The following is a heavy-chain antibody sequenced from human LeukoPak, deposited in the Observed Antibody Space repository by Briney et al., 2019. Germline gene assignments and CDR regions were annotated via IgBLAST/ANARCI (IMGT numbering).Heavy chain of an antibody. CDR1: GFTLSSYS. CDR2: ISSSSSYI. D-gene: IGHD2-15*01. J-gene: IGHJ4*02. V-gene: IGHV3-21*01. CDR3: ARGIGGYCSGGSCYPSYFDY. Sequence: GGSLRLSCAASGFTLSSYSMNWVRQAPGKGLEWVSSISSSSSYIYYADSVKGRFTISRDNAKNSLYLQMNSLRAEDTAVYYCARGIGGYCSGGSCYPSYFDYWGQGTLVTVSS.